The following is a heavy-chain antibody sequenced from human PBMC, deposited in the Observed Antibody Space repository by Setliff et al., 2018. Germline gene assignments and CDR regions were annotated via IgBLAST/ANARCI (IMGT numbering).Heavy chain of an antibody. CDR2: INPSSGGT. D-gene: IGHD5-12*01. CDR1: GYTFTGYC. CDR3: ARDSGYVRLLSASDI. V-gene: IGHV1-2*02. Sequence: ASVKVSCKASGYTFTGYCMHWVRQAPGQGLEWMGWINPSSGGTNYAQKFQGRVTMTRDTSISTAYMELSRLRSDDTAVYYCARDSGYVRLLSASDIWGQGTMVTVSS. J-gene: IGHJ3*02.